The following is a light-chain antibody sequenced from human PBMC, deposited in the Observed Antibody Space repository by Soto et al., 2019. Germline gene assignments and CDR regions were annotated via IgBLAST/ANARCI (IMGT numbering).Light chain of an antibody. CDR3: QSYDTSLRAWV. CDR1: SSNIGAGYD. CDR2: GNN. V-gene: IGLV1-40*01. Sequence: QSVLTQPPSVSGAPGQRVTISCTGGSSNIGAGYDVHWYRQFPGTAPKLLVYGNNNRPSGISDRFSASNSGSSASLAITGLQAEDEVDYYCQSYDTSLRAWVFGGGTKLTVL. J-gene: IGLJ3*02.